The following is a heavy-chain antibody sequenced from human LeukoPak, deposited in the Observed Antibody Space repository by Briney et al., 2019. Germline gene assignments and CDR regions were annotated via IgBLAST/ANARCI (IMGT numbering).Heavy chain of an antibody. CDR1: GFTFSSYA. CDR3: ARGKGRDSSSWYRPTLYYDSSGTPPDY. J-gene: IGHJ4*02. D-gene: IGHD3-22*01. Sequence: GGSLRLSCAASGFTFSSYAMSWVRQAPGKGLEWVSAISGSGGSTYYADSVKGRFTISRDNSKNTLYLQMNSLRAEHTAVYYCARGKGRDSSSWYRPTLYYDSSGTPPDYWGQGTLVTVSS. V-gene: IGHV3-23*01. CDR2: ISGSGGST.